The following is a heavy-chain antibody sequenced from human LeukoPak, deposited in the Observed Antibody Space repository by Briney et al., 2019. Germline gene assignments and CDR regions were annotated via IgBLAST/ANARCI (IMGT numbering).Heavy chain of an antibody. Sequence: KASQTLSLTCTVSGGSISSGDYYWSWIRQPPGKGLEWIGYIYHSGSTYYNPSLKSRVTISVDRSKNQFSLKLSSVTAADTAVYYCARADYDSSGVDYWGQGTLVTVSS. D-gene: IGHD3-22*01. CDR3: ARADYDSSGVDY. J-gene: IGHJ4*02. CDR1: GGSISSGDYY. V-gene: IGHV4-30-2*01. CDR2: IYHSGST.